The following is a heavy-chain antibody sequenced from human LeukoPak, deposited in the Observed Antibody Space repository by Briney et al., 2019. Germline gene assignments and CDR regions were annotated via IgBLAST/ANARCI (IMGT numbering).Heavy chain of an antibody. CDR3: ARADSYGSILDY. CDR2: IDQYGRAK. Sequence: GGSLRLSCAASGFTFSNYWMSWVRQAPGKGLEWVASIDQYGRAKYYVDSVRGRFTFSRDNTKNSLHLQVNSLRAEDTAVYYCARADSYGSILDYWGQGTRVIDSS. V-gene: IGHV3-7*04. CDR1: GFTFSNYW. D-gene: IGHD5-18*01. J-gene: IGHJ4*02.